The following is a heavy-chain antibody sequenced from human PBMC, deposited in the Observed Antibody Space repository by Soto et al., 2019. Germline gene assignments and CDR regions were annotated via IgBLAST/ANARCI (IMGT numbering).Heavy chain of an antibody. J-gene: IGHJ4*02. V-gene: IGHV5-10-1*01. D-gene: IGHD6-19*01. CDR2: IDPSDSYA. Sequence: GESLKISCKGSGYSFTNYWITWVRQMPGKGLQWMGRIDPSDSYANYSPSFQGHVTISADKSISTAYLQWSSLKASDTAMYYCARLEYSNGWYYFDYWGQGTLGTVSS. CDR1: GYSFTNYW. CDR3: ARLEYSNGWYYFDY.